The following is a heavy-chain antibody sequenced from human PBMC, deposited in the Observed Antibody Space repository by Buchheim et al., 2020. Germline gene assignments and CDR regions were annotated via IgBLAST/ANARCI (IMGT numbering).Heavy chain of an antibody. CDR3: AKGSRGYTNYYFDY. D-gene: IGHD4-11*01. Sequence: EVQLVDSGGGLVQPGESLRLSCAASGFSFSGYAMSWVRQAPGKGLEWVSSISGSGATTFNADSVKGRFTISRDNSKNLLYLPMNSLRAEDTAVYFYAKGSRGYTNYYFDYWGQGTL. CDR2: ISGSGATT. V-gene: IGHV3-23*04. J-gene: IGHJ4*02. CDR1: GFSFSGYA.